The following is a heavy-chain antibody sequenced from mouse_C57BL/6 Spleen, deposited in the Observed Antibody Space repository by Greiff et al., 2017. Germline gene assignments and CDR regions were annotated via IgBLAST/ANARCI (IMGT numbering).Heavy chain of an antibody. D-gene: IGHD2-12*01. V-gene: IGHV1-9*01. J-gene: IGHJ4*01. Sequence: QVQLQQSGAELMKPGASVKLSCKATGYTFTGYWIEWVKQRPGHGLEWIGEILPGSGSTYYNEKFKGKATFTADTSSNTAYMQLSSLTTEDSAIYYWGGYSHYAMDDWGEGTSVTASS. CDR3: GGYSHYAMDD. CDR2: ILPGSGST. CDR1: GYTFTGYW.